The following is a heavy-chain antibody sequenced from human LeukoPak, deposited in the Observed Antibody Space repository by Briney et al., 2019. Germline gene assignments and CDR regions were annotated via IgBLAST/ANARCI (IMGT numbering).Heavy chain of an antibody. V-gene: IGHV3-74*01. Sequence: PGGSLRLSCAASGFTFSSYWMHWVRQAPGKGLVWVSRINSDGRSTSYADSVKGRFTISRDNAKNSLYLQMNSLRAEDTAVYYCARERAAAATDWFDPWGQGTLVTVSS. D-gene: IGHD6-13*01. CDR2: INSDGRST. CDR3: ARERAAAATDWFDP. J-gene: IGHJ5*02. CDR1: GFTFSSYW.